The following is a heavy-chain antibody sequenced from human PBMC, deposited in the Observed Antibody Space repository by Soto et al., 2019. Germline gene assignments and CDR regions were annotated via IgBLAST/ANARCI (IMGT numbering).Heavy chain of an antibody. CDR3: ARTYSGAFDF. Sequence: QVQLQESGPGLMKPSQTLSLTCIVSGDSISSGDYYWSWIRQPPGKGLEWIGYIYNIGSTYYNPSLKSRVTISVDTSKNQFSLKLTSVTAADTAVYYCARTYSGAFDFWGQGTMVTVSS. J-gene: IGHJ3*01. D-gene: IGHD2-15*01. CDR2: IYNIGST. V-gene: IGHV4-30-4*01. CDR1: GDSISSGDYY.